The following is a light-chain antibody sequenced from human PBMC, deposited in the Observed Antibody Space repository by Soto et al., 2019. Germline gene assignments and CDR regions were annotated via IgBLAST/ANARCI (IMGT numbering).Light chain of an antibody. CDR3: QQLNSYL. J-gene: IGKJ4*01. V-gene: IGKV3-20*01. CDR2: GAS. CDR1: QSVSSSY. Sequence: EIVLAQSPGRLSLSPGGRATLSCRASQSVSSSYLAWYQQKPGQAPRLLIYGASSRATGIPDRFSGSGSGTDFTLTISSLQPEDFATYYCQQLNSYLFGGGTKV.